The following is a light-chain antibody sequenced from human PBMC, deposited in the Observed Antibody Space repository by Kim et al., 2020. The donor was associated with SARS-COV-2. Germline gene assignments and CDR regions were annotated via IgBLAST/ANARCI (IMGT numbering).Light chain of an antibody. CDR2: QDS. Sequence: SYELTQPPSVSVSPGQTASITCSGDKLGDKYACWYQQKPSQSPVLVIYQDSKRPSGIPERFSGSNSGNTATLTISGTQAMDEADYYCQAWDSSTGVFGTG. V-gene: IGLV3-1*01. CDR3: QAWDSSTGV. CDR1: KLGDKY. J-gene: IGLJ1*01.